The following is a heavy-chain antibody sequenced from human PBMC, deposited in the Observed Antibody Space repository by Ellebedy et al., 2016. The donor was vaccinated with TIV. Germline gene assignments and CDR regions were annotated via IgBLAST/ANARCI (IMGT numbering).Heavy chain of an antibody. Sequence: PGGSLRLSCAASGFTFSSYAMHWVRQAPGKGLEWVAVISYDGSSKYYADSVKGRFTISRDNSKNTLYLQMNSLRAEDTAVYYCARDLKNDIVVVVGAFWGQGTLVTVSS. CDR1: GFTFSSYA. V-gene: IGHV3-30-3*01. CDR2: ISYDGSSK. J-gene: IGHJ4*02. CDR3: ARDLKNDIVVVVGAF. D-gene: IGHD2-15*01.